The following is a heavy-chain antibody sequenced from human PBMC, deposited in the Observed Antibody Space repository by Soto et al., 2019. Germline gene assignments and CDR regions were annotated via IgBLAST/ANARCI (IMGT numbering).Heavy chain of an antibody. CDR2: IYDSGST. V-gene: IGHV4-61*01. CDR3: ARVEGGYSYY. CDR1: GGSVSSGSHY. J-gene: IGHJ4*02. Sequence: QVQLQESGPGLVKPSETLSLTCTVSGGSVSSGSHYWSWIRQPPGKGLEFIGYIYDSGSTNYNPSLESRVTVSVDTSRNQFYLKLTSVTAADTAVYYCARVEGGYSYYWGQGTLVTVSS. D-gene: IGHD5-18*01.